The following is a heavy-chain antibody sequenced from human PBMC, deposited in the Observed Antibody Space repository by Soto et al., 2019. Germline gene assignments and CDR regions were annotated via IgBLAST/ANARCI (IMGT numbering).Heavy chain of an antibody. CDR2: VSFTGTT. J-gene: IGHJ4*02. D-gene: IGHD1-7*01. Sequence: QLQLRESGPGLVKPSETLSLICSVSGGSIDNNHYYWGWVRQSPGKGLEWVGSVSFTGTTYYSPSLKGRVAPFIDTSRNQFSLRLTSVTAADTAVYYCASQKLDVPAYFDNWGPGTLITVSS. CDR3: ASQKLDVPAYFDN. V-gene: IGHV4-39*01. CDR1: GGSIDNNHYY.